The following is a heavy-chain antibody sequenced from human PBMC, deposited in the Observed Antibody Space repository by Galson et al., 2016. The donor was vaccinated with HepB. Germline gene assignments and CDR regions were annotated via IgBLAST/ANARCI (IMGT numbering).Heavy chain of an antibody. CDR1: GFTFSSYA. J-gene: IGHJ1*01. CDR3: AKGAYSLPENFQH. CDR2: IRGSGGTT. D-gene: IGHD2-15*01. Sequence: SLRLSCAASGFTFSSYAMNWVRQTPGKGLEWVSSIRGSGGTTYSADSLKGRFTISRDNSKSTLYLQMNSLRAEDTAVYYCAKGAYSLPENFQHWGQGTLVTVSS. V-gene: IGHV3-23*01.